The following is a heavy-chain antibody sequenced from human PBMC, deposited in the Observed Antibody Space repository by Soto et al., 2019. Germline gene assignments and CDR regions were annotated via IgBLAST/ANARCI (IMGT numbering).Heavy chain of an antibody. J-gene: IGHJ6*03. Sequence: ASVKVSCKASGYTFTSYDTNWVRQATGQGLEWMGWMNPNSGSTGYAQKFQGRVTMTRNTSISTAYMELSSLRSEDTAVYYCAKKGPCSGGSCPPLNYYYYMDVWGKGTTVTVPS. CDR3: AKKGPCSGGSCPPLNYYYYMDV. V-gene: IGHV1-8*01. D-gene: IGHD2-15*01. CDR2: MNPNSGST. CDR1: GYTFTSYD.